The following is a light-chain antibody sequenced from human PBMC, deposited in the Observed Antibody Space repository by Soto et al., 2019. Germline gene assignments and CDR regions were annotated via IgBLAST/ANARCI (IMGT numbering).Light chain of an antibody. CDR3: SSFAGSFYWV. Sequence: QSALTQPPSASGSPGQSVTISCTGTSSDVGGYNYVSWYQQHPGKAPKLMIYEVSKRPSGVPDRFSGSKSGNTASLTVSGLQAEDEAAYYCSSFAGSFYWVFGGGTQLTVL. V-gene: IGLV2-8*01. CDR2: EVS. CDR1: SSDVGGYNY. J-gene: IGLJ2*01.